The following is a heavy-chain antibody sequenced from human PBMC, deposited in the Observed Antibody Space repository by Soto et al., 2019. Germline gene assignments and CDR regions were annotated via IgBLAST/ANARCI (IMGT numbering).Heavy chain of an antibody. D-gene: IGHD3-3*01. CDR3: ASGYDVWSGYFDY. CDR1: GGTFSRYA. Sequence: QVQLVQSGAEVKKPGSSVKVSCKASGGTFSRYAISWVRQAPGQGLEWMGGIIPIFGTAKYAEKFQGRVTITADESTSTAYMELSSLRSEDTAVYYRASGYDVWSGYFDYWGQGTLVTVSS. J-gene: IGHJ4*02. CDR2: IIPIFGTA. V-gene: IGHV1-69*01.